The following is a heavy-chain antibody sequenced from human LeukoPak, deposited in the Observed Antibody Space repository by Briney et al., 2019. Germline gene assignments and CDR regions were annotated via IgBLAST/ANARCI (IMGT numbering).Heavy chain of an antibody. D-gene: IGHD3-10*01. CDR3: ARDRYYYGSGSYYFDY. Sequence: SETLSLTCTFSGGSISSYYWSWIRQPAGKGLEWIGRIHTSGSTNYNPSLKSRVTMSVDTSKNQFSLKLSSRTAADTAVYYCARDRYYYGSGSYYFDYWGQGTLVTVSS. V-gene: IGHV4-4*07. CDR2: IHTSGST. J-gene: IGHJ4*02. CDR1: GGSISSYY.